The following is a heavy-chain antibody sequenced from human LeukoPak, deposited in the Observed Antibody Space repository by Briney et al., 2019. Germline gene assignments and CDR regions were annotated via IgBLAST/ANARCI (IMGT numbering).Heavy chain of an antibody. CDR1: GFTFNSYE. J-gene: IGHJ3*02. D-gene: IGHD3-22*01. CDR3: ARDGGYYDSSGYIEDAFDI. V-gene: IGHV3-48*03. CDR2: ISSSGSTI. Sequence: PGGSLRLSCAAPGFTFNSYEMNWVRQAPGKGLEWVSYISSSGSTIYYADSVKGRFTISRDNAKNSLYLQMNSLRAEDTAVYYCARDGGYYDSSGYIEDAFDIWGQGTMVTVSS.